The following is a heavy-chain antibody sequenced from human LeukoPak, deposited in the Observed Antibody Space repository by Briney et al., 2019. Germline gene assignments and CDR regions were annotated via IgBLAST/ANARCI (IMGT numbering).Heavy chain of an antibody. CDR1: GFTFSSYW. J-gene: IGHJ4*02. Sequence: GGSLRLSCAVSGFTFSSYWMHWVRQAPGKGLVWVSRINNDGSTTAYADSVKGRFTISRDNTKNTLYLQMNSMGAEDTAVYYCARTYSSFDYWGQGTLVTVSS. CDR2: INNDGSTT. CDR3: ARTYSSFDY. D-gene: IGHD6-19*01. V-gene: IGHV3-74*01.